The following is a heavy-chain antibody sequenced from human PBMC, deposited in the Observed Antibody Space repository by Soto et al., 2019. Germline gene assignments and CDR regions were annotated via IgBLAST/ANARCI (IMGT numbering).Heavy chain of an antibody. CDR3: TTAYCSSTSCPPYYYYGMDV. J-gene: IGHJ6*02. CDR1: GFTFSNAW. CDR2: IKSKTDGGTT. D-gene: IGHD2-2*01. Sequence: GGSLRLSCAASGFTFSNAWMSWVRQAPGKGLEWVGRIKSKTDGGTTDNAAPVKGRFTISRDDSKNTLYLQMNSLKTEDTAVYYCTTAYCSSTSCPPYYYYGMDVWGQGTTVTVSS. V-gene: IGHV3-15*01.